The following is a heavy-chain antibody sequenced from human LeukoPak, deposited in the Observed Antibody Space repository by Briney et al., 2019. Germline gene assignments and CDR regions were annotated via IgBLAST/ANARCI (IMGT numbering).Heavy chain of an antibody. CDR1: GFTFSSYW. D-gene: IGHD2-2*02. V-gene: IGHV3-74*01. CDR3: ARVGYCSGTSCYRNAFDI. J-gene: IGHJ3*02. CDR2: INTDGSST. Sequence: GGSLRLSCAASGFTFSSYWMHWVRQAPGKGLVWVSRINTDGSSTSYADSVKGRFTISRDNAKNTLYLQMNSLRAEDTAVYYCARVGYCSGTSCYRNAFDIWGQGTMVTVSS.